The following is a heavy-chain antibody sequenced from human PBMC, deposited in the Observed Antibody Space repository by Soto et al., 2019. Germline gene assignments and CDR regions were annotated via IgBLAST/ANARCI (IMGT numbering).Heavy chain of an antibody. Sequence: EVQLLESGGGLIQPGGSLRLSCTASGFTFRTYAMTWFRQAPGRGLEWVSAISGSAGTFYATSVKGRFTISRDNSRSTVYLQMHSLRAEDSAIYYCAKEKDYDFTWGSDCYTSHYWGRGTLVTVSS. J-gene: IGHJ4*02. CDR2: ISGSAGT. V-gene: IGHV3-23*01. D-gene: IGHD3-16*02. CDR3: AKEKDYDFTWGSDCYTSHY. CDR1: GFTFRTYA.